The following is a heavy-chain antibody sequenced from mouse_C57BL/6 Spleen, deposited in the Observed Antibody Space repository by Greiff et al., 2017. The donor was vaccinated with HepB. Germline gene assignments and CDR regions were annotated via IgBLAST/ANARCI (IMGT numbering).Heavy chain of an antibody. J-gene: IGHJ4*01. CDR1: GYAFSSSW. V-gene: IGHV1-82*01. D-gene: IGHD1-1*01. CDR3: ARGRYDYDAMDY. CDR2: IYPGDGDT. Sequence: QVQLKQSGPELVKPGASVKISCKASGYAFSSSWMNWVKQRPGTGLEWIGRIYPGDGDTNYNGKFKGKATLTADKSSSTAYMQLSSLTSEDSAVYCCARGRYDYDAMDYWGQGTSVTVSS.